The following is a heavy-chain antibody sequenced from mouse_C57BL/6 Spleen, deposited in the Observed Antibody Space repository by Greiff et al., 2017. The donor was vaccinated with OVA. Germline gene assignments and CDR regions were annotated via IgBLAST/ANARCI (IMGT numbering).Heavy chain of an antibody. D-gene: IGHD1-1*01. V-gene: IGHV1-82*01. CDR1: GYAFSSSW. CDR2: IYPGGGGT. CDR3: SGWNTVVSRGFDY. J-gene: IGHJ2*01. Sequence: QVQLKQSGPELVKPGASVKISCKASGYAFSSSWMNWVKQRPGKGLEWIGRIYPGGGGTNYNEKFKGKATLTADKSSSTAYMQLSSLTSEDSAVFFYSGWNTVVSRGFDYWGQGTTLTVSS.